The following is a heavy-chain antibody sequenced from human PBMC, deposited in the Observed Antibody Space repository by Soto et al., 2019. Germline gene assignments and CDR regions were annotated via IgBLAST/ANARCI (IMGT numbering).Heavy chain of an antibody. V-gene: IGHV3-11*01. Sequence: QVQLVESGGGLVKPGGSLRLSCEASGFTFSNSYMSWIRQIPGKGLECLSSLSPAGGDIAYADSVRGRFTISRDNARNSLFLQLNNRRDDDTAMSYCARSARLFDSWGPGTRVTVSS. D-gene: IGHD6-6*01. CDR3: ARSARLFDS. CDR2: LSPAGGDI. J-gene: IGHJ5*01. CDR1: GFTFSNSY.